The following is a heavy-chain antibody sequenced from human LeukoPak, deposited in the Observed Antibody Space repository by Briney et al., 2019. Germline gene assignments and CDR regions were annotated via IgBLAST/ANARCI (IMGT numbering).Heavy chain of an antibody. CDR1: GFTFGEYP. J-gene: IGHJ4*02. D-gene: IGHD5-18*01. CDR3: TRAPGYSHGYYQYYFDY. CDR2: IRSKAHGGTP. Sequence: GGSLRLSCTTSGFTFGEYPMSWVRQAPGKGLDWVAFIRSKAHGGTPEYAASVKGRFTISRDDSKSIAYLQMDSLKTEDTAVYYCTRAPGYSHGYYQYYFDYWGQGTLVTVSS. V-gene: IGHV3-49*04.